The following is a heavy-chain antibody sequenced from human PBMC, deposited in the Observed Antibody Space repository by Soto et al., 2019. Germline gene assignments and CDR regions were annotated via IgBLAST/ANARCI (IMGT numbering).Heavy chain of an antibody. Sequence: GESLKIPCKTSGYTFTDYWIGWVRQMPGKGLEWVGIIYPDDSDTRYNPSFRGLVTISADTSISTAYLKWSSLKASDSAMYYCAKYNCDAGTFYSMMGWSHCSIDFSGPGTTVTVSS. V-gene: IGHV5-51*01. D-gene: IGHD3-22*01. J-gene: IGHJ6*02. CDR3: AKYNCDAGTFYSMMGWSHCSIDF. CDR2: IYPDDSDT. CDR1: GYTFTDYW.